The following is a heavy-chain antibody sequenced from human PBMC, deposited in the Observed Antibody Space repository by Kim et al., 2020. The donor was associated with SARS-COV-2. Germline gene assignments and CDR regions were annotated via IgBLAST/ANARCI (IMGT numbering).Heavy chain of an antibody. CDR3: ATTNSVAGPDY. V-gene: IGHV4-34*01. Sequence: TNYNPSLKSRVTISVDTSKNQFSLKLSSVTAADTAVYYCATTNSVAGPDYWGQGTLVTVSS. D-gene: IGHD6-19*01. CDR2: T. J-gene: IGHJ4*02.